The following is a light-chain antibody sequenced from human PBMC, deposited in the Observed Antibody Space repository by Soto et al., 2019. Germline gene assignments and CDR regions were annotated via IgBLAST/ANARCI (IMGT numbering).Light chain of an antibody. J-gene: IGKJ4*01. V-gene: IGKV3-20*01. CDR3: HQYDSLPLT. CDR2: DAS. CDR1: QSVASNY. Sequence: EIVLTQSPGTLSLSPGERATLSCRASQSVASNYLGWYQQKPGQAPRVLIFDASIRATGIPDRFSASGSGSDFTRTISRLEPADFAVYYCHQYDSLPLTFGGGTKVEI.